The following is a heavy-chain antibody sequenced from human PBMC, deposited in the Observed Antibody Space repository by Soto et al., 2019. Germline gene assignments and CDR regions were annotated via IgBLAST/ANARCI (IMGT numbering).Heavy chain of an antibody. CDR1: GFNFSGSA. V-gene: IGHV3-73*01. J-gene: IGHJ6*03. D-gene: IGHD3-16*01. Sequence: PGGSLRLSCADSGFNFSGSAMHWVRQASGKGLEWVGRIRSKANSYATAYAASVKGRFTISRDDSKNTAFLQMNSLKTEDTAVYYCTRGGGSSASYYYYLDVWGKGTTVTVSS. CDR2: IRSKANSYAT. CDR3: TRGGGSSASYYYYLDV.